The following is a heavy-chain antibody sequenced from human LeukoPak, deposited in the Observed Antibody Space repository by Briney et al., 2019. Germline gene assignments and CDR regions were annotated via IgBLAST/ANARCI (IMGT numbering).Heavy chain of an antibody. CDR3: SRDISHRYYYDSSGYYALFDY. CDR1: GYTFTNFG. D-gene: IGHD3-22*01. J-gene: IGHJ4*02. V-gene: IGHV1-18*01. Sequence: ASVKVSCKTSGYTFTNFGISWVRQAPGQGLEWMGWISTYNDNTNYAQKVQGRVTMTTDTSTRTAYMELRSLRSDDTAVYYCSRDISHRYYYDSSGYYALFDYWGQGTLVTVSS. CDR2: ISTYNDNT.